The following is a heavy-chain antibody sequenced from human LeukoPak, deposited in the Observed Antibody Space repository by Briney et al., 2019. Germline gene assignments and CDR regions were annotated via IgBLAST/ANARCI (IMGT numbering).Heavy chain of an antibody. J-gene: IGHJ5*02. CDR3: ARYSSSYWFDP. CDR2: IYYSGST. D-gene: IGHD6-6*01. V-gene: IGHV4-59*13. Sequence: PSETLSLTCTVSGGSISSYYWSWIRQPPGKGLEWIGYIYYSGSTNYNPSLRSRVTISLDTSKNQFSLKLSSVTAVDAAVYYCARYSSSYWFDPWGQGTLVTVSS. CDR1: GGSISSYY.